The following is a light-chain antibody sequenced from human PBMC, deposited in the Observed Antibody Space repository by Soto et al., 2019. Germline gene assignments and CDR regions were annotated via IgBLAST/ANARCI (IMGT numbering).Light chain of an antibody. CDR1: SSNIGNNY. CDR3: AAWDDSLSSL. V-gene: IGLV1-47*01. J-gene: IGLJ2*01. CDR2: RNN. Sequence: QSVLTQPPSASGTPGQRVTISCSGSSSNIGNNYVYWYQQLPETAPKLLIYRNNQRSSGVPDRFSGSKSGTSASLAISGLRSEDEADYYCAAWDDSLSSLFGGGTKLTVL.